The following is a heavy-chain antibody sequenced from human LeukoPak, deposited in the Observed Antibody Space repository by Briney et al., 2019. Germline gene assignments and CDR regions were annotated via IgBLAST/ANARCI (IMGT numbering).Heavy chain of an antibody. V-gene: IGHV4-38-2*02. CDR1: GYSISSGYY. CDR3: ARDRHGDYPDY. D-gene: IGHD4-17*01. J-gene: IGHJ4*02. CDR2: IYHSGST. Sequence: SETLSLTCTVSGYSISSGYYWGWIRQPPGKGLEWIGSIYHSGSTNYNPSLKSRVTISVDTSKNQFSLKLSSVTAADTAVYYCARDRHGDYPDYWGQGTLVTVSS.